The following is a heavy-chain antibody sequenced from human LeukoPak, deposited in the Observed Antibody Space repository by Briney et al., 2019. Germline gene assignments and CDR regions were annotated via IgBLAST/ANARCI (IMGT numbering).Heavy chain of an antibody. V-gene: IGHV1-69*05. J-gene: IGHJ3*02. D-gene: IGHD2-15*01. CDR1: GGTFSSYA. Sequence: ASVKVSCKASGGTFSSYAISWVRQAPGQGLEWMGGIIPIFGTANYAQKFQGRVTITTDESTSTAYMELSSLRSEDTAVYYCARETPIEHAFDIWGQGTMVTVSS. CDR3: ARETPIEHAFDI. CDR2: IIPIFGTA.